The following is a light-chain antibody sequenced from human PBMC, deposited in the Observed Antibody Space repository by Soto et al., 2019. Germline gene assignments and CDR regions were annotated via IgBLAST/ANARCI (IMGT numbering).Light chain of an antibody. Sequence: QSVLTQPPSASETPGQRVTISCSGSSSNIGSNYVFWYQQLPGAAPKVFIYRNNQRPSGVPDRFSGSKSGTSASLAISGLRSEDEADYYCASWDDSLSGVVFGGGTKLTVL. CDR3: ASWDDSLSGVV. J-gene: IGLJ2*01. CDR2: RNN. CDR1: SSNIGSNY. V-gene: IGLV1-47*01.